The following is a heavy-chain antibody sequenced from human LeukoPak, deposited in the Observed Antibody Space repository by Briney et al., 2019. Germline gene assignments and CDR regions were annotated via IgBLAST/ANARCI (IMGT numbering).Heavy chain of an antibody. J-gene: IGHJ6*03. CDR3: ARAGYDILTGYYYYYYYMDV. CDR1: GFTFSSYW. V-gene: IGHV3-74*01. D-gene: IGHD3-9*01. Sequence: GGSLRLSCAASGFTFSSYWMHWVRQAPGKGLVWVSRINTDGSSTSYADSVKGRFTISRDNAKNTLYLQMNSLRAEDTAVYYCARAGYDILTGYYYYYYYMDVWGKGTTVTVSS. CDR2: INTDGSST.